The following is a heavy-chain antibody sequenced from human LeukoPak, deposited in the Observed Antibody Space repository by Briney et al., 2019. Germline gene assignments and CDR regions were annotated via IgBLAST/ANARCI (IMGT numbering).Heavy chain of an antibody. CDR1: GFTFSSYW. D-gene: IGHD6-6*01. J-gene: IGHJ4*02. Sequence: GGSLRLSCAASGFTFSSYWMSWVRQAPGKGLEWVANIKQDGSEKYYVDSVKGRFTISRDNAKNSLYLQMNSLRAEDTAVYYCARGGSIAARPNDYWGQGTLVTVSS. CDR2: IKQDGSEK. CDR3: ARGGSIAARPNDY. V-gene: IGHV3-7*01.